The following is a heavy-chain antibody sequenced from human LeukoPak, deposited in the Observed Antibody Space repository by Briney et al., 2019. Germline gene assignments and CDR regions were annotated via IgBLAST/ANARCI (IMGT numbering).Heavy chain of an antibody. CDR2: INHSGST. CDR1: GGSFSGYY. J-gene: IGHJ5*02. CDR3: ASMSWDSSGRFDP. D-gene: IGHD6-19*01. Sequence: SETLSLTCAVYGGSFSGYYWSWIRQPPGKGLEWIGEINHSGSTYYNPSLKSRVTISVDTSKNQFSLKLSSVTAADTAVYYCASMSWDSSGRFDPWGQGTLVTVSS. V-gene: IGHV4-34*01.